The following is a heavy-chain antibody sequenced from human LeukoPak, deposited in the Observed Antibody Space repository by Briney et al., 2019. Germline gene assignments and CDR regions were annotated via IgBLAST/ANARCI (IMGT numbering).Heavy chain of an antibody. CDR2: IYYSGST. CDR3: ARENRIAAAGYFDY. V-gene: IGHV4-39*02. J-gene: IGHJ4*02. D-gene: IGHD6-13*01. Sequence: SETLSLTCTVSGGSISSSSYYWGWIRQPPGKGLEWIGSIYYSGSTYYNPSLKSRVTISVDTSKNQFSLKLSSVTAADTAVYYCARENRIAAAGYFDYWGQGTLVTVSS. CDR1: GGSISSSSYY.